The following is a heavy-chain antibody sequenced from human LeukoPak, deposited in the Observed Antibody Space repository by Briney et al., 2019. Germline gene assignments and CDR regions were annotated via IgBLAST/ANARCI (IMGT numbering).Heavy chain of an antibody. D-gene: IGHD4-23*01. J-gene: IGHJ6*02. V-gene: IGHV4-34*01. CDR1: GASFSGYY. CDR3: ARLKSETPALYYYGMDV. Sequence: SETLSLTCTVYGASFSGYYWTWVRQPPGKGLEWIGEINHSGSTKYNPSLKSRVTISVDTSKNQFSLKLSSVTAADTAVYYCARLKSETPALYYYGMDVWGQGTTVTVSS. CDR2: INHSGST.